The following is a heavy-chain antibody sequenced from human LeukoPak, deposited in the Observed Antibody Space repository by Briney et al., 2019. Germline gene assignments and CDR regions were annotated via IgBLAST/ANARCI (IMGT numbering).Heavy chain of an antibody. CDR2: INHSGST. D-gene: IGHD5-18*01. J-gene: IGHJ4*02. Sequence: SETLSLTWAVYGGSFSGYYWSWIRQPPGKGLEWIGEINHSGSTNYNPSLKSRVTISVDTSKNQFSLKLSSVTAADTAVYYCARGRPVDTAMVTKDFDYWGQGTLVTVSS. V-gene: IGHV4-34*01. CDR3: ARGRPVDTAMVTKDFDY. CDR1: GGSFSGYY.